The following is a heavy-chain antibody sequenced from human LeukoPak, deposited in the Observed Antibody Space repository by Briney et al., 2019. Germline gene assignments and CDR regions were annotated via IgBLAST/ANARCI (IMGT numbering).Heavy chain of an antibody. D-gene: IGHD2-2*01. CDR2: MNPNSGNT. V-gene: IGHV1-8*01. Sequence: ASVKVSCKASGYTFASYDINWVRQATGQGLEWMGWMNPNSGNTGYAQKFQGRVTMTRNTSIATAYMELTGLRSEDTAMYYCARGLRCTNTSCRQGEWFDPWGQGALVTVSS. J-gene: IGHJ5*02. CDR1: GYTFASYD. CDR3: ARGLRCTNTSCRQGEWFDP.